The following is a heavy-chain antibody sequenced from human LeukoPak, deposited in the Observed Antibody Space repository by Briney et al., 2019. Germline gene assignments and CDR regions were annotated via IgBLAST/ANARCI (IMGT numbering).Heavy chain of an antibody. D-gene: IGHD3-10*01. Sequence: ASVKVSCKVFGDTLTELSMHWVRQAPGKGLEWMGGFDPKEGERVYAQNFQGRFTMTEDTSSGTAYMELNSLRSEDTAVYYCTTREIVVEPAQTSMVRGVLWRSDFWGHGTLVTVSS. CDR1: GDTLTELS. J-gene: IGHJ4*01. CDR2: FDPKEGER. V-gene: IGHV1-24*01. CDR3: TTREIVVEPAQTSMVRGVLWRSDF.